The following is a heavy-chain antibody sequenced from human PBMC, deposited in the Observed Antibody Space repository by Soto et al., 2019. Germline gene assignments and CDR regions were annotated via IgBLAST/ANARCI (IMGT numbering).Heavy chain of an antibody. CDR3: ARDRSSSDAFDI. J-gene: IGHJ3*02. D-gene: IGHD6-6*01. CDR2: FSFDGSTK. CDR1: GFTFSNYA. V-gene: IGHV3-30-3*01. Sequence: QVQLVESGGGVVQPGRSLRLSCAASGFTFSNYAMHWVRQAPGKGLEWVALFSFDGSTKYYADSVKGRFTTSRDNSKNTLYLQMHSLRAEDAAVYYCARDRSSSDAFDIWGKGTMVTVSS.